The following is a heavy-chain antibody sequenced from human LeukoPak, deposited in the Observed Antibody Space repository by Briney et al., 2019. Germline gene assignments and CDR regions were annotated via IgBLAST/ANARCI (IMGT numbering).Heavy chain of an antibody. Sequence: ASVKVSCKASGYTFTSYYMHWVRQAPGQGLEWMGIINPSGGSTSYAQKFQGRVTMTRDMSTSTVYMELSSLRSDDTAVYYCARRTVTPLGYWGQGTLVTVSS. CDR1: GYTFTSYY. D-gene: IGHD4-17*01. CDR3: ARRTVTPLGY. V-gene: IGHV1-46*01. J-gene: IGHJ4*02. CDR2: INPSGGST.